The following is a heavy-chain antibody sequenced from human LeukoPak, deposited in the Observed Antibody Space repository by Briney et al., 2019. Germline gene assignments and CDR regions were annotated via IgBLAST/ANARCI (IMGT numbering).Heavy chain of an antibody. D-gene: IGHD1-14*01. CDR2: ARSQASGYST. J-gene: IGHJ6*03. CDR1: GFTLRDHS. CDR3: ARDARYLTGTSSYYYYMDV. V-gene: IGHV3-72*01. Sequence: GVSLRLSCAASGFTLRDHSMDWVRQAPGKGLEGVGRARSQASGYSTEYAASVKGRFTILRDDSETSVYLQMNSLKTDDTAIYFCARDARYLTGTSSYYYYMDVWGKGTTVTVSS.